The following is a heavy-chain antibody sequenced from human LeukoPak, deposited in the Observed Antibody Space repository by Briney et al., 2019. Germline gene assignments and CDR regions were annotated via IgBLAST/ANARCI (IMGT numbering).Heavy chain of an antibody. J-gene: IGHJ3*02. V-gene: IGHV4-39*01. D-gene: IGHD2-15*01. Sequence: PSETLSLTCTVSGGSISSSSYYWGWIRQPPGKGLEWIGGFYYSGSTYYNPSLESRVTISVDTSKNQFSLKLSSVTAADTAVYYCARYCSGGSCYSVGAFDIWGQGTMVTVSS. CDR3: ARYCSGGSCYSVGAFDI. CDR1: GGSISSSSYY. CDR2: FYYSGST.